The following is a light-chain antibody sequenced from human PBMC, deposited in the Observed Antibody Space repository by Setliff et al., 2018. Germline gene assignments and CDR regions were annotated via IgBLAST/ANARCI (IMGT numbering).Light chain of an antibody. J-gene: IGLJ2*01. Sequence: QSVLTQPPSASGTPGQRVTISCSGSSSNIGSNTVNWYQQLPGTAPKLLIYRNNQRPSGVPDRFSASKSGTSVSLAISGPRSEDEADYYCAAWDDSLSGHVVFGGGTKVTVL. CDR2: RNN. CDR1: SSNIGSNT. V-gene: IGLV1-47*01. CDR3: AAWDDSLSGHVV.